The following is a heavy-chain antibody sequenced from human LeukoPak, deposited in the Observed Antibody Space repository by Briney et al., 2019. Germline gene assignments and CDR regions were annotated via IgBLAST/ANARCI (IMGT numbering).Heavy chain of an antibody. J-gene: IGHJ6*03. CDR3: ARFPGSAEYRHYYYMDV. CDR1: GYSTSSGFY. V-gene: IGHV4-38-2*02. Sequence: SETLSLTCTVSGYSTSSGFYWGWIRQPPGKGLEWIGTIYHSGRTNYDPSLKSRVTISVDTSKNQFSLKLSSVTAADTAVYYCARFPGSAEYRHYYYMDVWGKGTTVTVSS. D-gene: IGHD2-15*01. CDR2: IYHSGRT.